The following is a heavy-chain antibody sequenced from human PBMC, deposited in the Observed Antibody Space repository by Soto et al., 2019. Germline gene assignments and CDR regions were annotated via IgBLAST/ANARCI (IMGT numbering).Heavy chain of an antibody. CDR1: GGSFSGYY. CDR2: ISHSGNT. J-gene: IGHJ4*02. Sequence: QVQLQQWGAGLLKPSETLSLTCAVYGGSFSGYYCSWIRQSPGKGLEWIGEISHSGNTNYNPSLKRRVIISVETSKNQLSLKVNSVPAADTAVYCCARRVYGDVLTGWYFDSWGQGTRVTVAS. D-gene: IGHD3-9*01. V-gene: IGHV4-34*01. CDR3: ARRVYGDVLTGWYFDS.